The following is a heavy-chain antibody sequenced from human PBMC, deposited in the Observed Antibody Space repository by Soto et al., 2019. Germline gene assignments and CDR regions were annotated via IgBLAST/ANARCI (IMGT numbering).Heavy chain of an antibody. CDR1: GFTFSSYA. CDR3: ASHSGYDYYYYYGMDV. V-gene: IGHV3-7*02. CDR2: IKQDGSEK. Sequence: GGSLRLSCAASGFTFSSYAMSWVRQAPGKGLEWVANIKQDGSEKYYVDSVKGRFTISRDNAKNSLYLQMNSLRAEDTAVYYCASHSGYDYYYYYGMDVWGQGTTVTVSS. D-gene: IGHD5-12*01. J-gene: IGHJ6*02.